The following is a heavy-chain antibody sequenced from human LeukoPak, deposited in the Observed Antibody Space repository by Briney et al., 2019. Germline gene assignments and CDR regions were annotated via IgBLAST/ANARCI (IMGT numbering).Heavy chain of an antibody. Sequence: GGSLRLSCAASGFTFSSYAMSWVRQAPGKGLEWVSAISGSGGSTYYADSVKGRFTISRDNSKNTLYLQMNSLRAEDTAVYYCAKVLPPQYCSSTSCFFNYWGQGTLVTVSS. V-gene: IGHV3-23*01. D-gene: IGHD2-2*01. J-gene: IGHJ4*02. CDR3: AKVLPPQYCSSTSCFFNY. CDR2: ISGSGGST. CDR1: GFTFSSYA.